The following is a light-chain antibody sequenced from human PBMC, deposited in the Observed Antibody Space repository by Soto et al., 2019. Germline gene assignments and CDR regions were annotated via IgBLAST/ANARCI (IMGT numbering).Light chain of an antibody. J-gene: IGKJ1*01. CDR1: QNVSSSF. CDR2: GTS. CDR3: QQYGSSPGT. V-gene: IGKV3-20*01. Sequence: EIVLTQSPGTLSLSPGGRATLSCRASQNVSSSFLAWYQQKPGQAPRLLFYGTSNRATGIPDGFSGSGSGTDFTLIISRLEREDFAVYYCQQYGSSPGTFGQGTKVEIK.